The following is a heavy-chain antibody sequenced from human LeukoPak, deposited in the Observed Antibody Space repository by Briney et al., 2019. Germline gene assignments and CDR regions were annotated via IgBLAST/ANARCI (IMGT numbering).Heavy chain of an antibody. CDR3: ARVGGWFARGIAVAGTGLIPYYYYMDA. D-gene: IGHD6-19*01. CDR2: IYTSGST. J-gene: IGHJ6*03. Sequence: SQTLSLTCTVTGGSISSGSYYWSWIRQPAGKGLEWIGRIYTSGSTNYNPSLKSRVTISVDTSKNQFSLKLSSVTAADTAVYYCARVGGWFARGIAVAGTGLIPYYYYMDAWGKGTTVTVSS. V-gene: IGHV4-61*02. CDR1: GGSISSGSYY.